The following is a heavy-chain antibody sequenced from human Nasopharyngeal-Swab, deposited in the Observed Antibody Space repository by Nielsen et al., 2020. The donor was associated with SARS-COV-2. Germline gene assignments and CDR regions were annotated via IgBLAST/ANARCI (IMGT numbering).Heavy chain of an antibody. D-gene: IGHD1-1*01. CDR2: IWYDGTNT. Sequence: GESLKLSCAASGITFRNYGMHWVRQAPGKGLEWVANIWYDGTNTSYADYVKGRVTISRDNSKNTLYLQMNSLRAEDTAIYYCARDEAGTANSGFDYWGQGTLFTVSS. CDR1: GITFRNYG. V-gene: IGHV3-33*01. J-gene: IGHJ4*02. CDR3: ARDEAGTANSGFDY.